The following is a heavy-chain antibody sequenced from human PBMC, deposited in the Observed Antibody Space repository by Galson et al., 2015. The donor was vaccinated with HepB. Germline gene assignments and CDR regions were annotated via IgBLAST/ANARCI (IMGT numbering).Heavy chain of an antibody. CDR3: TKEAGVPLD. V-gene: IGHV3-30*18. CDR1: GFTFSSYG. CDR2: ISYDGSNK. J-gene: IGHJ4*02. D-gene: IGHD2-8*01. Sequence: SLRLSCAASGFTFSSYGMHWVRQAPGKGLEWVAVISYDGSNKYYADSVKGRFTISRDNSKNTLYLQMNSLRAEDTAVYYCTKEAGVPLDWGQGTLVTVSS.